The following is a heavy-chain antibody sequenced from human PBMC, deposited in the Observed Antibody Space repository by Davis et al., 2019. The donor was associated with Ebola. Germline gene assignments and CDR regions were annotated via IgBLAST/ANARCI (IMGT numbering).Heavy chain of an antibody. D-gene: IGHD3-3*01. Sequence: GESLKISCAASGFTFSSYAMSWVRQAPGKGLEWVSALSRSGGSTYYADSVKGRFTISRDNSKNTLYLQMNSLRAEDTAVYYCARRDDFWSGYYTGIGDYWGQGTLVTVSS. CDR2: LSRSGGST. J-gene: IGHJ4*02. V-gene: IGHV3-23*01. CDR1: GFTFSSYA. CDR3: ARRDDFWSGYYTGIGDY.